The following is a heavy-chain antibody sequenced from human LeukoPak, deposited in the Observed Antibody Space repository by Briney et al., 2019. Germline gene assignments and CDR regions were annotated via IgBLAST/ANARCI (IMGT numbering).Heavy chain of an antibody. J-gene: IGHJ4*02. CDR3: ARNENSDWGYFDY. V-gene: IGHV3-53*01. CDR1: GFTVNNNY. CDR2: IYSGGST. D-gene: IGHD2-21*02. Sequence: GGSLRLSCAASGFTVNNNYMSWVRQAPGKGLEWVSVIYSGGSTYYADSVKGRFTISRDYSKNTLYLQMNSLRAEDTAVYYCARNENSDWGYFDYWGQGTLVTVSS.